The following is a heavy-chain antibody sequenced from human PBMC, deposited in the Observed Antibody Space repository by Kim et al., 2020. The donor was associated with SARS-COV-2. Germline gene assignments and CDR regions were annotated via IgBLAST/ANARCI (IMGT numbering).Heavy chain of an antibody. V-gene: IGHV3-15*01. Sequence: GGSLRLSCAASGFSFSNAWMSWVRQVQGKGLECVGRIKSKSDGGTIDYAAPVKGRFTISREDSKNTLYLQINSLKTEDTAVYYCTTDGGRTLTPTFGYWGQGTLVTVSS. CDR3: TTDGGRTLTPTFGY. D-gene: IGHD2-15*01. CDR2: IKSKSDGGTI. J-gene: IGHJ4*02. CDR1: GFSFSNAW.